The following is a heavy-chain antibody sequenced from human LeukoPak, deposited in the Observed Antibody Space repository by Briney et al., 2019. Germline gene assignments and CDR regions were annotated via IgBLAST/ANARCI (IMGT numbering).Heavy chain of an antibody. J-gene: IGHJ4*02. CDR2: VHLSGAS. CDR1: GGSILTTNW. Sequence: SGTLSLTCAVSGGSILTTNWWGWVRQPPGKGLEWFGEVHLSGASNYNPSLKSRVSMSIDNSKNQLSLKLTSVTAADTAIYYCARESGAFCPFGFWGQGTLVTVSS. V-gene: IGHV4-4*02. D-gene: IGHD1-26*01. CDR3: ARESGAFCPFGF.